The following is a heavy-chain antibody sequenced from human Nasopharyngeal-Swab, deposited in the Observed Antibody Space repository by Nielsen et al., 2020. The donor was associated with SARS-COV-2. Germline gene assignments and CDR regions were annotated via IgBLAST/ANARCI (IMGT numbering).Heavy chain of an antibody. CDR2: INSNGDST. J-gene: IGHJ4*02. Sequence: GASLNISCSASGFAFSSYAMHWVRQVPGKGLEHVSAINSNGDSTYYADSVKGRFTISRDNSKNTLYLQLSSLRPEDTAVYYCVADRIDYWGQGTLVTVSS. V-gene: IGHV3-64D*08. CDR3: VADRIDY. CDR1: GFAFSSYA.